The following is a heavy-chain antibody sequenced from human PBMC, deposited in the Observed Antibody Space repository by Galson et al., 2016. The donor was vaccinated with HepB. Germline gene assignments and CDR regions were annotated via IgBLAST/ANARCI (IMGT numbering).Heavy chain of an antibody. J-gene: IGHJ5*01. V-gene: IGHV4-31*03. Sequence: TLSLTCTVSGASISSGGHYWSWIRQFPGKGLEWIGYIYHSETTHYNPSLKSRLSISMDTPNNQFSLKLAAVTVADTAVYYCARESDHGDYVGWFDSWGQGTLVTVSS. CDR3: ARESDHGDYVGWFDS. CDR2: IYHSETT. D-gene: IGHD4-17*01. CDR1: GASISSGGHY.